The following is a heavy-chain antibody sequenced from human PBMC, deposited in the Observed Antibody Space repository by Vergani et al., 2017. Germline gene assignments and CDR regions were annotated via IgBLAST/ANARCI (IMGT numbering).Heavy chain of an antibody. CDR1: GGSISSYY. CDR3: AREGYSSTFDY. J-gene: IGHJ4*02. CDR2: IYYSGST. D-gene: IGHD6-13*01. V-gene: IGHV4-59*01. Sequence: QVQLQESGPGLVKPSETLSLTCTVSGGSISSYYWSWIRQPPGKGLEWIGYIYYSGSTNYNPSLKSRVTISVDTSKNQFSLKLSSVTAADTAVYYCAREGYSSTFDYWGQGTLVTVSS.